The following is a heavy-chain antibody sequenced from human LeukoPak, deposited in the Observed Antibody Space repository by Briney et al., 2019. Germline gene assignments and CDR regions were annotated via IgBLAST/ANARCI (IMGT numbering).Heavy chain of an antibody. CDR2: IFGSGGST. D-gene: IGHD6-19*01. Sequence: GGSLRLSCAASGLTFSSYAMYWVRQAPGKGLEWVSGIFGSGGSTHYADSVKGRFTISRDNSMNTVYLQMNSLRAEDTAVYYCAKTTTGYSSGRFPGWPVDYWGQGTLVTVSS. CDR3: AKTTTGYSSGRFPGWPVDY. V-gene: IGHV3-23*01. CDR1: GLTFSSYA. J-gene: IGHJ4*02.